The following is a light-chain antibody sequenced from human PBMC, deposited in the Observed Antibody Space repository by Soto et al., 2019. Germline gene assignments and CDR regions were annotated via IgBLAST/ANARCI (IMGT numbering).Light chain of an antibody. CDR2: KSS. CDR3: QHYDTDVT. Sequence: QIAQSPSTLSAPGGEKVNITCRASQSIGDWVAWYQQKPGKAPKLLIYKSSTLHSGVPSRFRGSGTETEFTLTITSLQPDDFATYYCQHYDTDVTFGGGTKVDIK. V-gene: IGKV1-5*03. CDR1: QSIGDW. J-gene: IGKJ4*01.